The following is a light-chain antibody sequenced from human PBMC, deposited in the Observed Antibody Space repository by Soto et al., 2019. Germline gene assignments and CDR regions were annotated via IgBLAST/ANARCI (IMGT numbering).Light chain of an antibody. J-gene: IGKJ1*01. CDR2: VAS. CDR1: QSVSSSY. V-gene: IGKV3-20*01. Sequence: EIVLTQSPGTLSLSPGERATLSCRASQSVSSSYLAWYQQKPGQAPRLLIYVASSRATGIPDRFRGSGSGTDFTLTISRLEPEDFAVYYGQQYGSSPPPWTFGQGTKVEIK. CDR3: QQYGSSPPPWT.